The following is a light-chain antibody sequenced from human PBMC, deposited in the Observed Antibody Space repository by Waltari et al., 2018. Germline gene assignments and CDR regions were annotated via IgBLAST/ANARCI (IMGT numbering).Light chain of an antibody. CDR1: TGVVTSGHF. V-gene: IGLV7-46*01. CDR2: DTT. Sequence: QAVVTQEPSLTVSPGGTVTLTCASNTGVVTSGHFPYWFQQKPGQAPKTLIYDTTNKHSWTPARFSGSLRGGKAALTLSGAQPEDEADYFCFLVYGGVGVFGGGTKLTVL. CDR3: FLVYGGVGV. J-gene: IGLJ3*02.